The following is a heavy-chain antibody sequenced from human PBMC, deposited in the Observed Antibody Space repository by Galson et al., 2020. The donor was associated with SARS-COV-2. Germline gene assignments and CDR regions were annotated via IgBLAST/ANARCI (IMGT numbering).Heavy chain of an antibody. J-gene: IGHJ5*02. Sequence: SETLSLTCIVSGDSISSDYWSWFRQPPGKGLEYIGYIYYTGRTHYSPSLKSRASISLDTSKHQFSLNLNSVTAADTAVYYCGRVGASSRLFDPWGQGTLVTVSS. V-gene: IGHV4-59*01. CDR1: GDSISSDY. CDR3: GRVGASSRLFDP. D-gene: IGHD6-6*01. CDR2: IYYTGRT.